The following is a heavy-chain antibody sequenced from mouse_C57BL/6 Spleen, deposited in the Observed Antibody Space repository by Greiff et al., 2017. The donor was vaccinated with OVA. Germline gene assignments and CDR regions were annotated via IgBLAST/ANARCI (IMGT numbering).Heavy chain of an antibody. CDR2: IYPGDGDT. CDR1: GYAFSSYW. V-gene: IGHV1-80*01. CDR3: ARSYYGSSYGFAY. J-gene: IGHJ3*01. Sequence: VKVVESGAELVKPGASVKISCKASGYAFSSYWMNWVKRRPGKGLEWIGQIYPGDGDTNYNGKFKGKATLTADKSSSTAYMQLSSLTSEDSAVYFCARSYYGSSYGFAYWGQGTLVTVSA. D-gene: IGHD1-1*01.